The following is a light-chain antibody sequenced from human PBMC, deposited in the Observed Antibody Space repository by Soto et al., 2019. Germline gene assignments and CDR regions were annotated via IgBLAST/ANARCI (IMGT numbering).Light chain of an antibody. Sequence: QLVLTQSPSASASLGASVKLTCTLSSGHSSYAIAWHQQQPDKGPRYLMKVNSDGSHTEGDGIPDRFSGSSSGAERYLTSSSLQSEDEADYYCQTWGTGIVLFGGGTKLTVL. CDR3: QTWGTGIVL. CDR1: SGHSSYA. V-gene: IGLV4-69*01. J-gene: IGLJ2*01. CDR2: VNSDGSH.